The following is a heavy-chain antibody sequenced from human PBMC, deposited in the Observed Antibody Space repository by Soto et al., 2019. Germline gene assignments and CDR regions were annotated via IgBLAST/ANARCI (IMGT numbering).Heavy chain of an antibody. CDR1: GGSFSGYY. J-gene: IGHJ6*02. CDR3: ARGHRCGQLWFYYYGMDV. V-gene: IGHV4-34*01. Sequence: QVQLQQWGAGLLKPSETLSLTCAVYGGSFSGYYWSWIRQPPGKGLEWIGEINHSGSTNYNPSLKGRVTITVGTSKNQFSLKLGSVTAADTAVYYCARGHRCGQLWFYYYGMDVWGQGTTVTVSS. CDR2: INHSGST. D-gene: IGHD5-18*01.